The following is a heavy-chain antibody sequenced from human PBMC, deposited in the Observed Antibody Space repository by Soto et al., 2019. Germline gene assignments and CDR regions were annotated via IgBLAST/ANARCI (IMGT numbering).Heavy chain of an antibody. CDR2: LGGNGFTT. D-gene: IGHD2-2*01. J-gene: IGHJ6*03. Sequence: EVQLLESGGGLVQPGGSLRLSCVVSGFTFVSYAMSWVRQAPEKGPEWVAILGGNGFTTYYGDSVKGRFTISGDKSKSTLFLQRNSLRDDDTGLYYCANAIRPSLTFFYYMYVWGRGTSVTVS. CDR1: GFTFVSYA. V-gene: IGHV3-23*01. CDR3: ANAIRPSLTFFYYMYV.